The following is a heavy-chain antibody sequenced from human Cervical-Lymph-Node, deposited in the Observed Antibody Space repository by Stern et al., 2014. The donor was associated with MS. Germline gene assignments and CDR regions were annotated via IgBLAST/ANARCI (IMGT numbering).Heavy chain of an antibody. J-gene: IGHJ5*02. D-gene: IGHD6-13*01. CDR1: GGTFSKFP. V-gene: IGHV1-69*01. Sequence: QVQLVQSVAEVTPPGSSVKVSCTASGGTFSKFPSSWVRQAPGQGLEWMGGIFPVFGTPTYAQEFRGRVTITADVSTSTVYMELSSLRSDDTAVYYCALSSETSDRWYSLGYDLWGQGTLVTVSS. CDR3: ALSSETSDRWYSLGYDL. CDR2: IFPVFGTP.